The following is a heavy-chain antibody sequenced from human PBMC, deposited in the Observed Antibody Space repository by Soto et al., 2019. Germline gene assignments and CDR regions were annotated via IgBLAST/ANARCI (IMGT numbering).Heavy chain of an antibody. Sequence: EVQLLESGGGLVQPGGALRLSCAASAFTFSSYAMNWVRQAPGKGLEWVSTVSGSGGTTYYADSVKGRFTISRDNSKKILYLQMTSLRADDTAVYYCPKGGEVVWGGAFDIWGQGTLVTVSS. CDR3: PKGGEVVWGGAFDI. D-gene: IGHD3-16*01. V-gene: IGHV3-23*01. CDR1: AFTFSSYA. CDR2: VSGSGGTT. J-gene: IGHJ3*02.